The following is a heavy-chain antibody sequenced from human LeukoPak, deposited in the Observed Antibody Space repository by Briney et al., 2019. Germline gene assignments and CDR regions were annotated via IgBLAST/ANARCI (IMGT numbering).Heavy chain of an antibody. V-gene: IGHV1-18*01. Sequence: ASAEVSCKASGYTFTSYGISWVRQAPGQGLEWMGWISAHNGNTNYAQKLQGRVTMTTDTSTSTAYMELRSLRSDDTAVYYCARFYGSGSYGDYWGQGTLVTVSS. CDR3: ARFYGSGSYGDY. J-gene: IGHJ4*02. CDR1: GYTFTSYG. D-gene: IGHD3-10*01. CDR2: ISAHNGNT.